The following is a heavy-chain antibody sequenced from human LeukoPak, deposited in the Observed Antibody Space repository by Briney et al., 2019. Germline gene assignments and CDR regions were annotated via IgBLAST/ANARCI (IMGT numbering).Heavy chain of an antibody. V-gene: IGHV4-34*01. J-gene: IGHJ4*02. Sequence: SETLSLTCAVYGGSFRGYYWGWIRQPPGKGLEWMGEINHSGSTNYNPSLKSRVTISVDTSKKQFSLKLSSVTAADTAVYYCVTYYFDSSGPKKNYWGQGTLVTVSS. D-gene: IGHD3-22*01. CDR3: VTYYFDSSGPKKNY. CDR1: GGSFRGYY. CDR2: INHSGST.